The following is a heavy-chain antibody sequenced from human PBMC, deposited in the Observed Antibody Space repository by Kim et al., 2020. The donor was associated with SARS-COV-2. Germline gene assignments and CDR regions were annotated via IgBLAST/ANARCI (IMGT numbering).Heavy chain of an antibody. Sequence: SETLSLTCTVSGGSISSGNYYWSWIRQHPGKGLEWIGYIYNTGSAYYNPSLESRTTISVDTSKNQFSLNLNSVTAADTAVYYCARDWGGGSGSYYRALDIWGDGTMVTVSS. CDR3: ARDWGGGSGSYYRALDI. CDR2: IYNTGSA. J-gene: IGHJ3*02. CDR1: GGSISSGNYY. V-gene: IGHV4-31*03. D-gene: IGHD3-10*01.